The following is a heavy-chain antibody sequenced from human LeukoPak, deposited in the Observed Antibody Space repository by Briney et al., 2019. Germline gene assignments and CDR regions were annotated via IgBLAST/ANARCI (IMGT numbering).Heavy chain of an antibody. D-gene: IGHD3-9*01. CDR2: INPSDGGT. Sequence: GASVKVACKSSGYSFTTYYMHWVRQAPGQGPEWMGIINPSDGGTTYAQKFQDRVTMTRDMSTSTVYMELSSLTSEDTAVYYCARVLFSGRYYDIANDYWGQGTLVTVSS. CDR3: ARVLFSGRYYDIANDY. CDR1: GYSFTTYY. V-gene: IGHV1-46*01. J-gene: IGHJ4*02.